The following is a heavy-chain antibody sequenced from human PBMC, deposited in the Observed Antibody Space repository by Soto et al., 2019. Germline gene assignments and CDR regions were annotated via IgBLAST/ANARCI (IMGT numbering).Heavy chain of an antibody. Sequence: QLHLVQSGAVVKKPGASVTVSCSASGYPVTAYYMHWVRQAPGRGLEWMGGINPATGAAKYTQTFRGRGTLPRDPSTSKVFMEPSGLTSEDPAVFYCARGGGVGVAGSAAFDMWGQGTLVTVSS. J-gene: IGHJ3*02. D-gene: IGHD3-3*01. V-gene: IGHV1-2*02. CDR3: ARGGGVGVAGSAAFDM. CDR2: INPATGAA. CDR1: GYPVTAYY.